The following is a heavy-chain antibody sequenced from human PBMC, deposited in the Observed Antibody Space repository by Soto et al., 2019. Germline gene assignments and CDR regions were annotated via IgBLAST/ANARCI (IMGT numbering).Heavy chain of an antibody. CDR2: TSGGGDKI. V-gene: IGHV3-23*01. CDR3: ARWDGYGDY. Sequence: EVQLLQSGGGLVQPGGSLRLSCAASGFTFSSYTINWVRQAPGKGLEWVSGTSGGGDKIWQPDSVKGRFTISRDNSKNTVYLQTNSLRADDTAVYYCARWDGYGDYWGQGTLVTVSS. D-gene: IGHD5-12*01. J-gene: IGHJ4*02. CDR1: GFTFSSYT.